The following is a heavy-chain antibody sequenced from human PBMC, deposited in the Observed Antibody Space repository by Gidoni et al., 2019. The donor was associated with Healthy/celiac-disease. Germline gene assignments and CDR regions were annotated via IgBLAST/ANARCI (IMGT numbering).Heavy chain of an antibody. V-gene: IGHV3-21*01. D-gene: IGHD6-13*01. CDR3: ARGVLYSSSWYEFGRTWNWFDP. CDR2: ISSSSSYI. Sequence: EVQLVESGGGLVKPGGSLRLSCAASGFTFSSYSMNWVRQAPGKGLEWVSSISSSSSYIYYADSVKGRFTISRDNAKNSLYLQMNSLRAEDTAVYYCARGVLYSSSWYEFGRTWNWFDPWGQGTLVTVSS. J-gene: IGHJ5*02. CDR1: GFTFSSYS.